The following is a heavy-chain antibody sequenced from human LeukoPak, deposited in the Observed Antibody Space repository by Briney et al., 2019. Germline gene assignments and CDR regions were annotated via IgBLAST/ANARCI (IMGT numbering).Heavy chain of an antibody. Sequence: ASVKVSCKASGYTFTNYGIIWVRQAPGQGLEWMGWISAYNGNTKYPQKFQGRLTMTTDTSRSTTYMELRSLRSDDTAVYYCASDGGGGYVGNYWGQGTLVTVSS. D-gene: IGHD5-12*01. CDR2: ISAYNGNT. CDR3: ASDGGGGYVGNY. CDR1: GYTFTNYG. J-gene: IGHJ4*02. V-gene: IGHV1-18*01.